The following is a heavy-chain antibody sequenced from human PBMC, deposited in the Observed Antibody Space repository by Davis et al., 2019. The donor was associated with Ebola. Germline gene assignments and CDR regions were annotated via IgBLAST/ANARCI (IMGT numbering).Heavy chain of an antibody. CDR3: ARVGDFWSGYNSLDP. Sequence: GESLKISCAASGFTFSSYWMSWVRQAPGKGLEWVANIKQDGSEKYYVDSVKGRFTISRDNAKNSLYLQMNSLRAEDTAVYYCARVGDFWSGYNSLDPWGQGTLVTVSS. CDR1: GFTFSSYW. CDR2: IKQDGSEK. V-gene: IGHV3-7*01. J-gene: IGHJ5*02. D-gene: IGHD3-3*01.